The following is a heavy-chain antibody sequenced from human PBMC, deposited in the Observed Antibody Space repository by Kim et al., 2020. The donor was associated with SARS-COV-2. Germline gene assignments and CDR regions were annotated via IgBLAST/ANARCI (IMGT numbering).Heavy chain of an antibody. J-gene: IGHJ5*02. CDR3: ARPVAGTIGRFDP. CDR2: IYLGDSDT. CDR1: GDRFTTYW. V-gene: IGHV5-51*01. Sequence: GESLKISCKGSGDRFTTYWIGWVRQMPGKGLEWLGMIYLGDSDTRYSPSFQGQVTISADSSITTAYLQWSSLKASDTAMYYCARPVAGTIGRFDPWGQGTLVTVSS. D-gene: IGHD6-19*01.